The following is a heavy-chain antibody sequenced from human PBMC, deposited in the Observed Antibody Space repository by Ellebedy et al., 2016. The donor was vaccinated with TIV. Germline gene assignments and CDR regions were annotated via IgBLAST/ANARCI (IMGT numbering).Heavy chain of an antibody. Sequence: LSLTCAASGFTFSSYAMSWVRQAPGKGLEWVSAISGSGGSTYYADSVKGRFTISRDNSKNTLYLQMNSLRAEDTAVYYCAKEGVTAMMGLDYFDYWGQGTLVTVSS. CDR2: ISGSGGST. V-gene: IGHV3-23*01. CDR1: GFTFSSYA. J-gene: IGHJ4*02. CDR3: AKEGVTAMMGLDYFDY. D-gene: IGHD2-21*02.